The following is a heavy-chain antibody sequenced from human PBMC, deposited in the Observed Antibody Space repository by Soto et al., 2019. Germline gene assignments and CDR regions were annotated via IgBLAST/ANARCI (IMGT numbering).Heavy chain of an antibody. Sequence: QVQLQQWGAGLLTPSETLSLTCAVYGGSFSGYYWNWIRQPPGKGLEWIGEVVHTGSTNLNPSLKRGVVISVHTSKNQFFLTLSSVTAEDTAVYVCARVSGRTKPFDFWGKGTLVALSS. J-gene: IGHJ4*02. CDR1: GGSFSGYY. V-gene: IGHV4-34*12. D-gene: IGHD3-3*01. CDR2: VVHTGST. CDR3: ARVSGRTKPFDF.